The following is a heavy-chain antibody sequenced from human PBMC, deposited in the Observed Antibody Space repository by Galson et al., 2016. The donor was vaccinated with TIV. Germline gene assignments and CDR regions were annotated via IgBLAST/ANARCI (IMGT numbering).Heavy chain of an antibody. CDR3: AKKLDFDQRVLDAFHI. Sequence: QSGAEVKKPGESLKISCKGSGYSFTSYWIAWVRQMPGKGLELMGVIHPGDSDTRYSPSFQGQVSISADRSISTAYLQWSSLKASDTAMYHCAKKLDFDQRVLDAFHIWGRGTLLTVSS. D-gene: IGHD3-9*01. V-gene: IGHV5-51*01. J-gene: IGHJ3*02. CDR2: IHPGDSDT. CDR1: GYSFTSYW.